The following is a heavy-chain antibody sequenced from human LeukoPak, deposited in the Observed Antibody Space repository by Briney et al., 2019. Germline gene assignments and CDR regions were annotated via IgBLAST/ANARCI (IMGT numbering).Heavy chain of an antibody. CDR2: IYLGDSAT. V-gene: IGHV5-51*01. CDR3: ARQNWGVDY. CDR1: GYSFSSYW. J-gene: IGHJ4*02. D-gene: IGHD7-27*01. Sequence: GQSLKISCKSYGYSFSSYWIAWVRQMPGKGLEWMGIIYLGDSATKYTPSFQGKATVSAEKFIRTAYMQWSSLKDSDAGMYYCARQNWGVDYWGQGTLVTVSS.